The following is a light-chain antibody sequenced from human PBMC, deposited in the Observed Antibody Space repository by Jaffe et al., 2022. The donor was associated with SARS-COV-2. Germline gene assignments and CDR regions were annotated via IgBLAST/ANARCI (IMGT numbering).Light chain of an antibody. CDR2: GAS. CDR1: QSVSSSY. CDR3: QQYDTSPWT. V-gene: IGKV3-20*01. J-gene: IGKJ1*01. Sequence: VLTQSPGTLSLSPGERATLSCRASQSVSSSYLAWYRQKPGQAPRLLIYGASSRATGIPDRFSGSGSGTDFTLTISRLEPEDFAVYYCQQYDTSPWTFGQGTKVEIK.